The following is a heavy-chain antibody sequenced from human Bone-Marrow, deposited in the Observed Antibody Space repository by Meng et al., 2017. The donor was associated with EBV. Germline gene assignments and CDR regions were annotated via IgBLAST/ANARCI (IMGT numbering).Heavy chain of an antibody. CDR2: INPNSGNT. J-gene: IGHJ4*02. CDR1: GYTFSSYD. CDR3: ARMGY. V-gene: IGHV1-8*01. Sequence: QVQSVQSGAEVKKPGASLKVSCRTSGYTFSSYDVNWVRQAPGQGPEWMGWINPNSGNTGFAQKIQGRVSMTWDTYTSTAYMELRNLRSEDTAVYYCARMGYWGQGTLVTVSS.